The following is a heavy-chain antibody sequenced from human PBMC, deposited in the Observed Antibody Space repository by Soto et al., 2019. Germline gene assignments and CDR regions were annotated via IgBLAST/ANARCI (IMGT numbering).Heavy chain of an antibody. CDR2: IYPGDSDT. J-gene: IGHJ4*02. D-gene: IGHD3-9*01. V-gene: IGHV5-51*01. Sequence: GESLKISCKGSGYSFTSYWIGWVRQMPGKGLEWMGIIYPGDSDTRYSPSFQGQVTISADKSISTAYLQWSSLKASDTAMYYCARLEGGYDILTGYYLPLVFDYWGQGTLVTVSS. CDR3: ARLEGGYDILTGYYLPLVFDY. CDR1: GYSFTSYW.